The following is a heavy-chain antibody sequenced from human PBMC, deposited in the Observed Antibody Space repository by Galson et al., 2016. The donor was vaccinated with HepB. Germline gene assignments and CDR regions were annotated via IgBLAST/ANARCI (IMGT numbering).Heavy chain of an antibody. CDR1: GFSFSSSA. V-gene: IGHV3-30*04. J-gene: IGHJ4*02. Sequence: SLRLSCAASGFSFSSSAMHWVRQAPGKGLEWVAVISYHGSNKYYVDSDKGRFTISRDNSKNTLYLQMNSLRVEDTAMYYCARDGYYYGSGSYGAATYWGQGTPVTVSS. CDR2: ISYHGSNK. CDR3: ARDGYYYGSGSYGAATY. D-gene: IGHD3-10*01.